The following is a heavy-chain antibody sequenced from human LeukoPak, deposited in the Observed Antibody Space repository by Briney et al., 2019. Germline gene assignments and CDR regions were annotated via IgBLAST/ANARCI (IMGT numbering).Heavy chain of an antibody. D-gene: IGHD3-10*01. Sequence: GGSLRLSCAASGFTFSSYGMHWVRQAPGKGLEWVAFIWYDGSDEYYADSVKGRFTISGDNSKNTLYLQMNSLTTEDTAVYYCAKGGGELGSGSLDYWGQGTLVTVSS. V-gene: IGHV3-30*02. CDR2: IWYDGSDE. CDR1: GFTFSSYG. CDR3: AKGGGELGSGSLDY. J-gene: IGHJ4*02.